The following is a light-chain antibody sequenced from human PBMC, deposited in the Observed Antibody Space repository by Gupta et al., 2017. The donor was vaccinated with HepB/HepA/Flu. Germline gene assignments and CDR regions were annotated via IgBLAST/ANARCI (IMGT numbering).Light chain of an antibody. CDR1: SSNIGSNT. J-gene: IGLJ3*02. CDR2: RNN. CDR3: AAWDDRLKGWV. Sequence: QSVLTQPPSASGTPGQRVTISCSGSSSNIGSNTVNWYQQLPGTAPKLLIYRNNQRPSGVPDRFSGSKAGTSASRAISGLQSEDEAEYYCAAWDDRLKGWVFGGGTKLTVL. V-gene: IGLV1-44*01.